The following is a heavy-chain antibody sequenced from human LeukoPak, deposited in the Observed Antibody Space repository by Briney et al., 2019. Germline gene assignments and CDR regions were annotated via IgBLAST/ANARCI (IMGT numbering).Heavy chain of an antibody. Sequence: GSLRLSCAASGFTFSSYAMSWVRQAPGKGLEWIGEINHSGSTNYNPSLKSRVTISVDTSKNQFSLKLSSVTAADTAVYYCARDIKFDYWGQGTLVTVSS. CDR1: GFTFSSYA. J-gene: IGHJ4*02. CDR3: ARDIKFDY. CDR2: INHSGST. D-gene: IGHD2-15*01. V-gene: IGHV4-34*01.